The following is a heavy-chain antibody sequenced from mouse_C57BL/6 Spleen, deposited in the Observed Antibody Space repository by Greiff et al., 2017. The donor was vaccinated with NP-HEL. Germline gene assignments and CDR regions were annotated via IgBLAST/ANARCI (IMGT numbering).Heavy chain of an antibody. J-gene: IGHJ4*01. CDR3: ARERGWLDY. V-gene: IGHV5-4*01. CDR1: GFTFSSYA. D-gene: IGHD1-1*02. Sequence: EVKLVESGGGLVKPGGSLKLSCAASGFTFSSYAMSWVRQTPEKRLEWVATISDGGSYTYYPDNVKGRFTISRDNAKNNLYLQMSHLKSEDTAMYYCARERGWLDYWGQGTSVTVSS. CDR2: ISDGGSYT.